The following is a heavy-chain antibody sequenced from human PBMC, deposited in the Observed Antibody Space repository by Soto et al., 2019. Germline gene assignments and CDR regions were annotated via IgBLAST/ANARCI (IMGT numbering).Heavy chain of an antibody. J-gene: IGHJ4*02. CDR1: GGTFSSYA. CDR2: IIPIFGTA. Sequence: ASVKVSCKASGGTFSSYAISWVRQAPGQGLEWMGGIIPIFGTANYAQKFQGRVTITADESTSTAYMELSSLRSEDTAVYYCASTIFGVAPSDYWGQGTLVTVSS. CDR3: ASTIFGVAPSDY. D-gene: IGHD3-3*01. V-gene: IGHV1-69*13.